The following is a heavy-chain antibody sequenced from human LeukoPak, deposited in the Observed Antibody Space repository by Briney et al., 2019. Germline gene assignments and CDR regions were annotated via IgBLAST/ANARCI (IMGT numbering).Heavy chain of an antibody. CDR2: INHSGST. V-gene: IGHV4-34*01. Sequence: PSDTLSLTCAVYGGSFSGYYWSWIRQPPGKGLEWIGEINHSGSTNYNPSLKSRVTISVDTSKNQFSLKLSSVTAADTAVYYCARTGRIRRYFDYWGQGTLVTVSS. D-gene: IGHD1-14*01. CDR3: ARTGRIRRYFDY. CDR1: GGSFSGYY. J-gene: IGHJ4*02.